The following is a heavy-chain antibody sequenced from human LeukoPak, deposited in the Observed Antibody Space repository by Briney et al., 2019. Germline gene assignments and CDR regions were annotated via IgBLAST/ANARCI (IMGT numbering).Heavy chain of an antibody. CDR3: ARERTTIVSGTTIGAY. CDR1: GFTFYDYG. D-gene: IGHD2/OR15-2a*01. CDR2: ISGSGDTI. J-gene: IGHJ4*02. V-gene: IGHV3-48*04. Sequence: GGSLRLSCAASGFTFYDYGMTWVRQAPGKGLEWISYISGSGDTIYYADSVRGRFTISRDNAKNSLFLQMNSLTADDTAIYYCARERTTIVSGTTIGAYWGQGTLVTVSS.